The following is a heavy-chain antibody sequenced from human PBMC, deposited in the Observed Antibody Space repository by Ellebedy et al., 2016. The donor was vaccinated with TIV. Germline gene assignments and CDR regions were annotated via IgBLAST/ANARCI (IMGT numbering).Heavy chain of an antibody. CDR2: ISHTGSRT. V-gene: IGHV3-23*01. CDR3: AKGRGGGSDSSAPRYYFDY. J-gene: IGHJ4*02. Sequence: PGGSLRLSCAASGFTFSSYAMSWVRQAPGKGLEWVSTISHTGSRTYYADSAEGRFTIPRDNSKKTLYLQMNSLRAEDTAIYYCAKGRGGGSDSSAPRYYFDYWGLGTLVTVSS. CDR1: GFTFSSYA. D-gene: IGHD3-22*01.